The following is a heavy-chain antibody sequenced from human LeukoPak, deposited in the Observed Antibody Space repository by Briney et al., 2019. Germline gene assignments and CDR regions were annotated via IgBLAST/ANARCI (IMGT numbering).Heavy chain of an antibody. Sequence: GGSLRLSCAASGFTFSSYSMNWVRQTPGKGLEWVSSITRDSIYTFYADSMKGRFTISRDNAKNSLSLQMNSLRAEDTAVYYCARDPYNGYYGDDYYYYMDVWGKGTTVTISS. V-gene: IGHV3-21*01. CDR3: ARDPYNGYYGDDYYYYMDV. CDR1: GFTFSSYS. J-gene: IGHJ6*03. D-gene: IGHD4-17*01. CDR2: ITRDSIYT.